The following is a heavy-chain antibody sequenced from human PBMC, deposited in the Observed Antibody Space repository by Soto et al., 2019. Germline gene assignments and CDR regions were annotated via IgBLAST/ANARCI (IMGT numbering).Heavy chain of an antibody. D-gene: IGHD3-9*01. J-gene: IGHJ4*02. CDR1: GGSISSYY. CDR2: IYCSGST. V-gene: IGHV4-59*01. CDR3: GRITRDYDILTGYSYYFDY. Sequence: SETLSLTCTVSGGSISSYYWSWIRQPPGKGLEWIGYIYCSGSTNYNPSLKSRVTISVDTSKNQFSLKLSSVTAADTAVYYCGRITRDYDILTGYSYYFDYWGQGTLVTVSS.